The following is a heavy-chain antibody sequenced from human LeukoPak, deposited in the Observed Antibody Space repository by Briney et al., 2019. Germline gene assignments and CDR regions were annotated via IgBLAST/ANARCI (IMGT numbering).Heavy chain of an antibody. CDR3: AREASSTWYAMFDF. J-gene: IGHJ4*02. CDR2: INGENGNT. Sequence: ASVKVSCKASGYIFSDYTMHWVRQAPGQRLEWMGWINGENGNTKYSQELRGRVTFTSDSSATTVYMELSSLRGEDTAVYYCAREASSTWYAMFDFWGQGTLVTVSS. D-gene: IGHD2-2*01. V-gene: IGHV1-3*01. CDR1: GYIFSDYT.